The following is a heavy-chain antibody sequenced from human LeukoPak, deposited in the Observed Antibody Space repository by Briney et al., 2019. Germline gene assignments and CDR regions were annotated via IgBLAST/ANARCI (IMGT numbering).Heavy chain of an antibody. J-gene: IGHJ4*02. D-gene: IGHD5-18*01. CDR2: IYGGDST. Sequence: GGSLRLSCVASGFTVSSNYMTWVRQAPGKGLEWVSLIYGGDSTYYADSVKGRFTISRDNSKNTLYLQMKSLRAEDTAVYYCARYSYGYYFDYWGQGTLVTVSS. V-gene: IGHV3-66*01. CDR3: ARYSYGYYFDY. CDR1: GFTVSSNY.